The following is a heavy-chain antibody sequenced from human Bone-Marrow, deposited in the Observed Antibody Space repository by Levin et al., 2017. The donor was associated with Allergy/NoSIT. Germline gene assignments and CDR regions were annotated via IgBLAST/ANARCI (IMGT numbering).Heavy chain of an antibody. D-gene: IGHD5-18*01. V-gene: IGHV3-74*01. CDR1: GFTLSGYW. J-gene: IGHJ4*02. CDR3: VRGGEGYGNFEC. Sequence: GGSLRLSCAASGFTLSGYWMHWVRQAPGKGLVWVSRIYTDGSNYADSVRGRFTISRDTAKNTLYLQMNSLTDEDTGVYYCVRGGEGYGNFECWGQGTLVTVSS. CDR2: IYTDGS.